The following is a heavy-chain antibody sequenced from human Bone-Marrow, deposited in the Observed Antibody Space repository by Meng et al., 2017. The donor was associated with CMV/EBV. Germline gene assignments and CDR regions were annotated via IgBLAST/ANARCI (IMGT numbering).Heavy chain of an antibody. CDR2: ISSSGSTI. CDR3: ARDVTLVGRVQTFDS. J-gene: IGHJ4*02. CDR1: GLTFSSYG. Sequence: GGSLRLSCAASGLTFSSYGMHWVRQAPGKGLEWVSYISSSGSTIYYADSVKGRFTISRDNAKNSLYLQMNSLRAEDTAVYYCARDVTLVGRVQTFDSWGQGTLVTVSS. D-gene: IGHD2-21*01. V-gene: IGHV3-48*04.